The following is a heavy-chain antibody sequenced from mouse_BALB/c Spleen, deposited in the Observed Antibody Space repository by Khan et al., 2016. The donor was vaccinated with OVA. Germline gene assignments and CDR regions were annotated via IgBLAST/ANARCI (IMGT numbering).Heavy chain of an antibody. D-gene: IGHD2-2*01. Sequence: QVQLQQSGGDLMKPGASVKISCKATGYTFSSYWIEWVKQRPGHGLEWIGQIFPGSVSTTYNEKFKGKATFTADTSSTTAYMHLRRLTSEDSAFYYGARGGYGVFAYWGQGTLVTVSA. CDR3: ARGGYGVFAY. CDR1: GYTFSSYW. CDR2: IFPGSVST. J-gene: IGHJ3*01. V-gene: IGHV1-9*01.